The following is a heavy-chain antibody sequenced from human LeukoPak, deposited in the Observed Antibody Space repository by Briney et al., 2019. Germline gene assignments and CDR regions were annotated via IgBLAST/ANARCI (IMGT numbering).Heavy chain of an antibody. Sequence: GGSLRLSCAASGFTFSGYSMNWVRQAPGKGLEWVSYISSGSSTIYYADSVKGRFTISRDNAKNSLYLQMNSLRAEDTAIYYCARATWGFPRDDYFDIWGQGTMVTVSS. D-gene: IGHD3-16*01. J-gene: IGHJ3*02. V-gene: IGHV3-48*01. CDR3: ARATWGFPRDDYFDI. CDR1: GFTFSGYS. CDR2: ISSGSSTI.